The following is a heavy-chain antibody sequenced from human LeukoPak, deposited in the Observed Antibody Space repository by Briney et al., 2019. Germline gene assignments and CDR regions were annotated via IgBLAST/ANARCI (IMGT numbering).Heavy chain of an antibody. J-gene: IGHJ4*02. CDR2: ISYGSGTI. D-gene: IGHD6-25*01. CDR3: ARDFSPGQRFYFDY. Sequence: GGSLRLSCAASGFIFSSKSMNWVRQAPGKGLEGVSYISYGSGTIYYADSVKGRFTISRDNAKNSLYLQMNSLRDEDTAVYYCARDFSPGQRFYFDYWGQGTLVTVSS. V-gene: IGHV3-48*02. CDR1: GFIFSSKS.